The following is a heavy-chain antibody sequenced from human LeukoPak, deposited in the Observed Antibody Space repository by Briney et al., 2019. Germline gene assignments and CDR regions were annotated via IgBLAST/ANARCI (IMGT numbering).Heavy chain of an antibody. V-gene: IGHV3-9*01. CDR2: ISWNSGSI. Sequence: GGSLRLSCAASGFTFSSYGMHWVRQAPGKGLEWVSGISWNSGSIGYADSVKGRFTISRDNAKNSLYLQMNSLRAEDTALYYCAKIAVAGDNFDYWGQGTLVTVSS. CDR1: GFTFSSYG. J-gene: IGHJ4*02. CDR3: AKIAVAGDNFDY. D-gene: IGHD6-19*01.